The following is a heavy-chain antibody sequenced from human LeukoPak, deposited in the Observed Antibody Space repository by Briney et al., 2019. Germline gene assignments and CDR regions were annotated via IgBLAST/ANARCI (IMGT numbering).Heavy chain of an antibody. V-gene: IGHV7-4-1*02. CDR2: INTNTGNP. CDR1: GYTFTSYY. J-gene: IGHJ5*02. D-gene: IGHD6-13*01. CDR3: ARDSSSSWYRGRDLNWFDP. Sequence: ASVKVSCKASGYTFTSYYMHWVRQAPGQGLEWMGWINTNTGNPTYAQGFTGRFVFSLDTSVSTAYLQISSLKAEDTAVYYCARDSSSSWYRGRDLNWFDPWGQGTLVTVSS.